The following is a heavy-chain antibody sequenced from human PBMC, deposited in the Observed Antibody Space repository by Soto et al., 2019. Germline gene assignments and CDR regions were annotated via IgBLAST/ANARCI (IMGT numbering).Heavy chain of an antibody. D-gene: IGHD2-15*01. J-gene: IGHJ5*02. CDR2: IYYSGST. CDR3: ARGYCSGGICYSGNGFAP. CDR1: GGSISSGGYY. Sequence: SETLSLTCTVSGGSISSGGYYWSWIRQHPGKGLEWIGYIYYSGSTYYNPSLKSRVTISVDTSKNQFSLKLSSVTAADTAVYYCARGYCSGGICYSGNGFAPWGQGTLVTVSS. V-gene: IGHV4-31*03.